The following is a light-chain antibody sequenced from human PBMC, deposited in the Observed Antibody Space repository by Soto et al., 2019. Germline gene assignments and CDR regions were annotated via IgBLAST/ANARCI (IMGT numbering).Light chain of an antibody. CDR2: DAS. CDR3: QQRSNWPPKYT. J-gene: IGKJ2*01. Sequence: EIVVTQSPATLSLSPGERATLSCRASQSVSSYLAWYQQKPGQAPRLLIYDASNRATGIPARFSGSGSGTDFTLTISSLEHEDFAVYYCQQRSNWPPKYTFGQGTKLEIK. CDR1: QSVSSY. V-gene: IGKV3-11*01.